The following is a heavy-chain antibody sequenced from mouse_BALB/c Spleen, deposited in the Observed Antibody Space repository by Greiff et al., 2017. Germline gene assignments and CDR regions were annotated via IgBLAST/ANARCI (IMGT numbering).Heavy chain of an antibody. D-gene: IGHD1-1*01. V-gene: IGHV5-4*02. CDR2: ISDGGSYT. Sequence: EVKLQESGGGLVKPGGSLKLSCAASGFTFSDYYMYWVRQTPEKRLEWVATISDGGSYTYYPNSVKGRFTISRDNAKNNLYLQMSSLKSEDTAMYYCARKGDDDGSSWFADWGQGTLVTVSA. CDR1: GFTFSDYY. CDR3: ARKGDDDGSSWFAD. J-gene: IGHJ3*01.